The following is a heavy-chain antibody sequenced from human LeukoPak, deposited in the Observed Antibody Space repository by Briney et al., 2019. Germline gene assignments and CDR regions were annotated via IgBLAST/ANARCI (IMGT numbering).Heavy chain of an antibody. D-gene: IGHD7-27*01. CDR1: GFTFTSYA. CDR3: ARDRSWGSQCYFDY. Sequence: GGSLRLSCAASGFTFTSYAMNWVRQAPGKGLEWVSGISGSGGSTYYADSVKGRFAISRDNSKNTLYLQMNSLRAEDTAVYYCARDRSWGSQCYFDYWGQGTLVTVSS. CDR2: ISGSGGST. V-gene: IGHV3-23*01. J-gene: IGHJ4*02.